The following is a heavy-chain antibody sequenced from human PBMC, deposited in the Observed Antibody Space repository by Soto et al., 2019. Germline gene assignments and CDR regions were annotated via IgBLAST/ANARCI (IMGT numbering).Heavy chain of an antibody. CDR2: IDSGSRTM. Sequence: EVQLVESGGDLVQPGGSLRLSCVVSGFTFMSYSMNWVRQAPGKGLEWISCIDSGSRTMDYAESVKGRFTISRDNAKNTLYLHMNSLRDEDTAVYYCANDLSVAVAGALWGQGTLVTVSS. D-gene: IGHD6-19*01. CDR3: ANDLSVAVAGAL. CDR1: GFTFMSYS. J-gene: IGHJ4*02. V-gene: IGHV3-48*02.